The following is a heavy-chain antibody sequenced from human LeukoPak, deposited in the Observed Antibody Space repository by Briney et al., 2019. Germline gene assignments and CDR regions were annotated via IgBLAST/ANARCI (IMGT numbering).Heavy chain of an antibody. V-gene: IGHV4-39*01. Sequence: SETLSLTCTVSGGSISSSSYYWGWIRQPPGKGLERIGSIYYSGSTYYNPSLKSRVTISVDTSKNQFSLILSSVTAADTAVYYCARLGYSGSYLSYYGMDVWGQGTTVTVSS. CDR1: GGSISSSSYY. CDR2: IYYSGST. J-gene: IGHJ6*02. CDR3: ARLGYSGSYLSYYGMDV. D-gene: IGHD1-26*01.